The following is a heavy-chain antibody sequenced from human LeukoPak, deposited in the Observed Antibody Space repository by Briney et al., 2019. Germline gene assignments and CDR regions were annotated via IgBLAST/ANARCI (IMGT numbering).Heavy chain of an antibody. CDR1: GGSISSYY. V-gene: IGHV4-59*01. Sequence: PSETLSLTCTVSGGSISSYYWSWIRQPPGKGLEWIGYIYYSGSTNYNPSLKSRVTISVDTSKNQFSLKLSSVTAADTAVYYCASGSGSYYYYGMDVWGQGTTVTVSS. J-gene: IGHJ6*02. CDR3: ASGSGSYYYYGMDV. D-gene: IGHD1-26*01. CDR2: IYYSGST.